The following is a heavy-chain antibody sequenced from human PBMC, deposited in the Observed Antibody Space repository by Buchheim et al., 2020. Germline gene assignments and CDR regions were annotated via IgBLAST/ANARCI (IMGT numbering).Heavy chain of an antibody. CDR1: GFTFSTYT. CDR3: ARDNAYGGSDLSGLDV. CDR2: IPASSSFT. V-gene: IGHV3-48*02. J-gene: IGHJ6*02. D-gene: IGHD4/OR15-4a*01. Sequence: EVQLVESGGSLVQPGGSLRLSCAASGFTFSTYTMNWVRQVPGKGLEWVAHIPASSSFTHHADSVKGRFTVSRDNAQNLLYLQMSSLRDEDTAVYYCARDNAYGGSDLSGLDVWGQGTT.